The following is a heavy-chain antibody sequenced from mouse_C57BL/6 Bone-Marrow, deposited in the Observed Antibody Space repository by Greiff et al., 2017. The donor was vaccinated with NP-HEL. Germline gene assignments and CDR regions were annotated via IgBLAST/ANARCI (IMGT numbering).Heavy chain of an antibody. CDR2: INPYNGGT. CDR1: GYTFTDYY. V-gene: IGHV1-19*01. Sequence: VQLQQSGPVLVKPGASVKMSCKASGYTFTDYYMNWVKQSHGKSLEWIGVINPYNGGTSYNQKFKGKATLTVDKSSSTAYMGLNSLTSEDSAVYYCARGGWDYFDYWGQGTTLTVSS. CDR3: ARGGWDYFDY. J-gene: IGHJ2*01. D-gene: IGHD3-3*01.